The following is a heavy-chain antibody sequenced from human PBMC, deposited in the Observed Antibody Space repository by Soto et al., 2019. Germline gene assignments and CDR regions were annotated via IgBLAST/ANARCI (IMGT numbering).Heavy chain of an antibody. CDR2: TYHSGST. V-gene: IGHV4-30-2*01. Sequence: SETLSLTCAVSGGSISSGGYSWSWIRQPPGKGLEWIGYTYHSGSTYYNKSLKSRVTISVDRSKNQFSLKLSSVTAADTAVYYCARVYSSGWQRGNYFDYWGQGTRVTVSS. CDR3: ARVYSSGWQRGNYFDY. J-gene: IGHJ4*02. D-gene: IGHD6-19*01. CDR1: GGSISSGGYS.